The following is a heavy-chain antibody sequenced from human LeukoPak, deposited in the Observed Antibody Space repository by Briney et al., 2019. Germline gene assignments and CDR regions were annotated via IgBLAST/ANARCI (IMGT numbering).Heavy chain of an antibody. CDR3: ARERGGYCSSSTCSKAFDI. J-gene: IGHJ3*02. CDR1: GFTFSSYG. V-gene: IGHV3-64*01. CDR2: ISSNGSST. Sequence: GGSLRLSCTASGFTFSSYGMHWVRQAPGKGLEYVSGISSNGSSTYYANSVKDRFTVSRDNSKNTLYLQMGSLRAEDKAVYYCARERGGYCSSSTCSKAFDIWGQGTMVTVSS. D-gene: IGHD2-2*01.